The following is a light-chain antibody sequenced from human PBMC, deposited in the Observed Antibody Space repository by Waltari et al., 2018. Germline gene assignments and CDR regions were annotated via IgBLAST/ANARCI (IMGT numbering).Light chain of an antibody. V-gene: IGKV1-5*03. CDR1: QNLSTW. CDR2: KAS. J-gene: IGKJ4*01. Sequence: DIHMTHSPSILSASVGDTVTIPCRTSQNLSTWLALYQQKPGKAPKLLISKASILESGVPSRFSGRGSGTEFTLTHNSLQRDDFASFYCQQYYYYPPTFGGGTKVEIK. CDR3: QQYYYYPPT.